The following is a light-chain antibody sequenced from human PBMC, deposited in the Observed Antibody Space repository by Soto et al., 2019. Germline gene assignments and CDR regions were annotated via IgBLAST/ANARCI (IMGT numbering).Light chain of an antibody. J-gene: IGLJ3*02. CDR3: SSYTSSTVGV. CDR2: DVS. V-gene: IGLV2-14*03. CDR1: SSDVGGYNY. Sequence: QSALTQPASVSGSPGQSITISCTGTSSDVGGYNYVSWYQHHPGKAPKLMIYDVSHRPSGVSNRFSGSKSGNTASLTISGLQAEDEADYYCSSYTSSTVGVFGGGTKLTVL.